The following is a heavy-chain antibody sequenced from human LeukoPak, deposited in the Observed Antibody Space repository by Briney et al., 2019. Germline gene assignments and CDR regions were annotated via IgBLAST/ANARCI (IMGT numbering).Heavy chain of an antibody. D-gene: IGHD3-10*01. CDR2: ISGSGGST. CDR1: GFTFSSYA. CDR3: AKVWYYGSGSYGD. J-gene: IGHJ4*02. Sequence: GGSLRLSCAASGFTFSSYAMSWVRQAPGKGLEWVSAISGSGGSTYYADSAKGRFTISRDNSKNTLYLQMNSLRAEDTAVYYCAKVWYYGSGSYGDWGQGTLVTVSS. V-gene: IGHV3-23*01.